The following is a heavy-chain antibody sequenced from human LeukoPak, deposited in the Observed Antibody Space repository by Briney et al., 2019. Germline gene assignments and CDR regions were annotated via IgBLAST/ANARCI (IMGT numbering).Heavy chain of an antibody. CDR2: ISSSSSYI. CDR1: GFTFSSYS. V-gene: IGHV3-21*01. D-gene: IGHD1-26*01. J-gene: IGHJ4*02. Sequence: GGSLRLSCAASGFTFSSYSMNWVRQAPGKGPEWVSSISSSSSYIYYADSVKGRFTISRDNAKNSLYLLMNSLRAEDTAVYYCARDYLGATTYWGQGTLVTVSS. CDR3: ARDYLGATTY.